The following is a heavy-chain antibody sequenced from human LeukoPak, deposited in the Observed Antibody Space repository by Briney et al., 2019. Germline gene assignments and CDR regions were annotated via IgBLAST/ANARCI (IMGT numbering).Heavy chain of an antibody. CDR1: GFTISAYW. CDR2: IKQDGSET. J-gene: IGHJ4*02. V-gene: IGHV3-7*01. CDR3: AKGTLEY. Sequence: GGSLRLSCAVSGFTISAYWMRWVRQAAGKGREWVATIKQDGSETIYVDSVKGRFTISTDNAKNSLYLQMNSLRAEDTAVYYCAKGTLEYWGQGTLVSVSS.